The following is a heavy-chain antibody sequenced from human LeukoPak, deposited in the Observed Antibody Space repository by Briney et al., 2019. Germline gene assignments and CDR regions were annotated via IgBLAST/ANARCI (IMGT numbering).Heavy chain of an antibody. CDR3: ARGRNWNRRYYMDV. Sequence: ASVKVSCKASGYTFTSYDINWVRQATGQGLEWMGWMNPSSGNTGYAQKFQGRVTMTRNTSISTAYMELSSLRSEDTAVYYCARGRNWNRRYYMDVWGKGATVTVSS. V-gene: IGHV1-8*01. J-gene: IGHJ6*03. CDR2: MNPSSGNT. CDR1: GYTFTSYD. D-gene: IGHD1-1*01.